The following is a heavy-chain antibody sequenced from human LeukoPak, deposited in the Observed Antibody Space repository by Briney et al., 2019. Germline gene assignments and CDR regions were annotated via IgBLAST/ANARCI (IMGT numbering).Heavy chain of an antibody. V-gene: IGHV4-30-4*01. D-gene: IGHD3-22*01. J-gene: IGHJ6*02. CDR2: IYYSGST. Sequence: SETLSLTCTVSGGSISSGDYYWSWIRQPPGKGLEWIGYIYYSGSTYYNPSLKSRVTISVDASKNQFSLKLSSVTAADTAVYYCARDQGYYYDSRGFPYGMDVWGQGTTVTVSS. CDR1: GGSISSGDYY. CDR3: ARDQGYYYDSRGFPYGMDV.